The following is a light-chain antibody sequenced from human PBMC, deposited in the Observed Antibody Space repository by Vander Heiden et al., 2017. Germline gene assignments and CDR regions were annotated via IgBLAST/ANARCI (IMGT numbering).Light chain of an antibody. J-gene: IGLJ2*01. CDR1: SSNIGNNY. V-gene: IGLV1-51*01. CDR2: DNN. CDR3: ETWDSSLSAVV. Sequence: QSVLTQPPSVSAAPGQKVTISCSGSSSNIGNNYVSWSQQLPGTAPKLLIYDNNKRPSGIPDRFSGSKSGTSATLGITGLQTGDEADYYCETWDSSLSAVVFGGGTKLTVL.